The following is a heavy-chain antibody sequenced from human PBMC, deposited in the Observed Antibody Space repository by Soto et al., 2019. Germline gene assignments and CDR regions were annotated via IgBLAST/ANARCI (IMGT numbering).Heavy chain of an antibody. D-gene: IGHD6-19*01. CDR2: INGDGSST. CDR1: GFNFSNYW. CDR3: ARGASGRYYRDV. Sequence: GGSLRLSCAASGFNFSNYWMHWVRQASGKGLVWVSRINGDGSSTNYADSVKGRFSISRDNAKNTVYLQMDSLRVEDTAVYYCARGASGRYYRDVWGKGTTVTVS. V-gene: IGHV3-74*01. J-gene: IGHJ6*03.